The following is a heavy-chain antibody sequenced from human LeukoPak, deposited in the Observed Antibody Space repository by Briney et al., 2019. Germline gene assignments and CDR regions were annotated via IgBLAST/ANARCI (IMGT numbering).Heavy chain of an antibody. Sequence: GGSLRLSCAASGFTFSSYGMHWVRQAPGKGLEWVAVISYDGSNKYYADSVKGRFTISRDNSKNTLYLQMNSLRAEDTAVYYCAKNVEYYYDSSGSYGMDVWGQGTTVTVSS. CDR3: AKNVEYYYDSSGSYGMDV. J-gene: IGHJ6*02. V-gene: IGHV3-30*18. CDR1: GFTFSSYG. CDR2: ISYDGSNK. D-gene: IGHD3-22*01.